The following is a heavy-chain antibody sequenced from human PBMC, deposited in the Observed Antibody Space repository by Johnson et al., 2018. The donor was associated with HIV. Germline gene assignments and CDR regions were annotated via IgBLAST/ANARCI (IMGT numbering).Heavy chain of an antibody. CDR1: GFTVSSNY. V-gene: IGHV3-15*01. J-gene: IGHJ3*02. D-gene: IGHD3-22*01. CDR3: TTGSSGSNAFDI. CDR2: IRRKTDGWTT. Sequence: VQLVESGGGLVQPGGSLRLSCAASGFTVSSNYMSWVRQAPGKGLEWVGRIRRKTDGWTTDYAAPVKGRFTISRDYSKNTLYLQMNSLKTEDTAVYYCTTGSSGSNAFDIWGQGTMVTVSS.